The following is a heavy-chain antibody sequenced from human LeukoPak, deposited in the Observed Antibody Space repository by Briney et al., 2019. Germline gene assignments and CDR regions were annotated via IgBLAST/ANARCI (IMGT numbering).Heavy chain of an antibody. CDR2: ISYDGSNK. CDR3: AKIPVAGTAISNY. V-gene: IGHV3-30*18. CDR1: GFTFSSYG. D-gene: IGHD6-19*01. Sequence: GRSLRLSCAASGFTFSSYGMYWVRQAPGKGLEWVAVISYDGSNKYYADSVKGRFTISRDNSKNTLYLQMNSLRAEDTAVYYCAKIPVAGTAISNYWGQGTLVTVSS. J-gene: IGHJ4*02.